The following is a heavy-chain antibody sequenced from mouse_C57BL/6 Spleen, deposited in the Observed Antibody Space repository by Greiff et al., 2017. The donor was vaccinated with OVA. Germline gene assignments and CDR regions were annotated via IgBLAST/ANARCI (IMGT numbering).Heavy chain of an antibody. CDR3: ARDDYSSYYFDY. D-gene: IGHD2-4*01. V-gene: IGHV1-52*01. J-gene: IGHJ2*01. CDR2: IDPSDSET. CDR1: GYTFTSYW. Sequence: QVHVKQPGAELVRPGSSVKLSCKASGYTFTSYWMHWVKQRPIQGLEWIGNIDPSDSETHYNQKFKDKATLTVDKSSSTAYMQLSSLTSEDSAVYYCARDDYSSYYFDYWGQGTTLTVSS.